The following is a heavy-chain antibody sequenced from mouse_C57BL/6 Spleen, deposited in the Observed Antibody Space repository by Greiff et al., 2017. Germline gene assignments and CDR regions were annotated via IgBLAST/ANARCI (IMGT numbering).Heavy chain of an antibody. J-gene: IGHJ4*01. CDR3: AFYGNYPYAMDY. D-gene: IGHD2-1*01. V-gene: IGHV1-55*01. Sequence: QVQLQQSGPELVKPGASVKMSCKASGYTFTSYWITWVKQRPGQGLEWIGDIYPGSGSTNYNEKFKSKATLTVDTSSSTAYMQLSSLTSEDSAVYYCAFYGNYPYAMDYWGQGTSVTVSS. CDR1: GYTFTSYW. CDR2: IYPGSGST.